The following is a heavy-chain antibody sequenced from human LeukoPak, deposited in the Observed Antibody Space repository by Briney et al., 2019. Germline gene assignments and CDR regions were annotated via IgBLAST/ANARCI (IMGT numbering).Heavy chain of an antibody. CDR3: ARGVGTSSGWYFTYHYYGMDV. V-gene: IGHV1-8*01. CDR2: MNPNSGNT. J-gene: IGHJ6*02. Sequence: ASVKVSCKASGYTFTSYDINWVRQATGQGLEWMGWMNPNSGNTGYAQKFQGRVTMTRNTSISTAYMELSSLRSEDTAVYYCARGVGTSSGWYFTYHYYGMDVWGQGTTVTVSS. D-gene: IGHD6-19*01. CDR1: GYTFTSYD.